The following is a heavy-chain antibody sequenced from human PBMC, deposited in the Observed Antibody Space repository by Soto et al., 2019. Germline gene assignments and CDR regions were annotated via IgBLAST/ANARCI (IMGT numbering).Heavy chain of an antibody. Sequence: LSLTCTVSGGSVSSGSYYWSWIRQPPGKGLEWIGYIYYSGSTNYNPSLKSRVTISVDTSKNQFSLKLSSVTAADTAVYYCVRGSLYNFDSSGTELWFDPWGQGALVTVSS. CDR1: GGSVSSGSYY. CDR2: IYYSGST. J-gene: IGHJ5*02. CDR3: VRGSLYNFDSSGTELWFDP. V-gene: IGHV4-61*01. D-gene: IGHD6-19*01.